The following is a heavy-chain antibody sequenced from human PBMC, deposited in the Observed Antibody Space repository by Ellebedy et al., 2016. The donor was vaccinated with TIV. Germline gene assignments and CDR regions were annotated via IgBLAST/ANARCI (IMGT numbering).Heavy chain of an antibody. CDR3: ARDGKGWWSTAEAFDI. J-gene: IGHJ3*02. V-gene: IGHV1-69*04. CDR1: GGTFSSYA. CDR2: IIPILGIA. D-gene: IGHD2-15*01. Sequence: AASVKVSCKASGGTFSSYAISWVRQAPGQGLEWMGRIIPILGIANYAQKFQGRVTITADKSTSTAYMELSSLRSEDTAVYYCARDGKGWWSTAEAFDIWGQGTMVTVSS.